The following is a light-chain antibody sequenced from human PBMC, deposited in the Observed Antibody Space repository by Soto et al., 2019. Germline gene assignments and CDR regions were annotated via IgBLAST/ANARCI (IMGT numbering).Light chain of an antibody. CDR3: CSYAGSSTPFFWV. J-gene: IGLJ1*01. Sequence: QLVLTQPASVSGSPGQSITISCTGTSSDVGSYNLVSWYQQHPGKAPKLMIYEVSKRPSGVSNRFSGSKSGNTASLTISGLQAEDEADYYCCSYAGSSTPFFWVFGTGTKLTVL. CDR2: EVS. CDR1: SSDVGSYNL. V-gene: IGLV2-23*02.